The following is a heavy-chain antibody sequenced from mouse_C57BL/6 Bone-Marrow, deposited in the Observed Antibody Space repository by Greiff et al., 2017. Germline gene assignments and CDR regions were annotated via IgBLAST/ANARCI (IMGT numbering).Heavy chain of an antibody. D-gene: IGHD1-1*01. CDR2: INPYNGGT. CDR1: GYTFTDYY. CDR3: ARSVYYHGDFDV. V-gene: IGHV1-19*01. Sequence: EVQLQQSGPVLVKPGASVKMSCKASGYTFTDYYMNWVKQSHGKSLEWIGVINPYNGGTSYNQKFEGKATLTVDKSSSTAYMELNSLTSEDSAVYYCARSVYYHGDFDVWGTGTTVTVSS. J-gene: IGHJ1*03.